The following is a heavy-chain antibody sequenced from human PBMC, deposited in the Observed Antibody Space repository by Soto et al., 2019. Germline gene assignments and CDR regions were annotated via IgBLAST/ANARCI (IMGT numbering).Heavy chain of an antibody. CDR3: ARDRLIFLLYYFSCLVV. CDR1: GYTFTSYG. D-gene: IGHD3-3*01. CDR2: LNPSESST. J-gene: IGHJ6*02. Sequence: ASVKVSCKASGYTFTSYGISWVRQAPGRGLEWMGALNPSESSTKYAQNFQGRVTMTRDTSTSTVYMELSSLRSEDTAVYYCARDRLIFLLYYFSCLVVRG. V-gene: IGHV1-46*01.